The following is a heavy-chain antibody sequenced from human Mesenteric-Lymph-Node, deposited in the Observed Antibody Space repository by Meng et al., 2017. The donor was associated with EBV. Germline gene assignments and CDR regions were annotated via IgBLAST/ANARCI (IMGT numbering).Heavy chain of an antibody. D-gene: IGHD3-10*01. Sequence: QVQVQQWGAGLLKPSDTLSLTCSVYGEAFSDYYWTWIRQTPGKGLEWIGEVHRSGSTNYNPSLKSRVIISIDTSKNQFSLKLTSVTAADTAVYYCARALYSNSYYGSLSYWGLGTLVTVSS. J-gene: IGHJ4*02. CDR1: GEAFSDYY. CDR2: VHRSGST. V-gene: IGHV4-34*01. CDR3: ARALYSNSYYGSLSY.